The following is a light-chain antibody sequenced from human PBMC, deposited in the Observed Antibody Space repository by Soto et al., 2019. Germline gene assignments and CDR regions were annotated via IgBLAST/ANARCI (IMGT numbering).Light chain of an antibody. Sequence: EIVLTQSPDTLSLSPGERATLSCRASQSVSTNRLAWYQQKPGQAPRLLIYGASTRATGIPDRFSVSGSGTDFTLTISRLEPADFAAYYCQQYDTSPRTFGQGTKVEI. CDR1: QSVSTNR. J-gene: IGKJ1*01. CDR3: QQYDTSPRT. CDR2: GAS. V-gene: IGKV3-20*01.